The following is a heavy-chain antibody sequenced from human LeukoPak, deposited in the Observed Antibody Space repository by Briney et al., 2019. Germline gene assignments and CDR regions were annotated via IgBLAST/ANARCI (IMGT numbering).Heavy chain of an antibody. CDR1: GGSISSSSYY. CDR3: ARDTYYYDSSGFLRFDY. Sequence: SETLSLTCTVSGGSISSSSYYWGWIRQPPGKGLEWIGRIYYSGSTYYNPSLKSRVTMSVDTSKNQFSLKLSSVTAADTAVYYCARDTYYYDSSGFLRFDYWGQGTLVTVS. CDR2: IYYSGST. J-gene: IGHJ4*02. V-gene: IGHV4-39*07. D-gene: IGHD3-22*01.